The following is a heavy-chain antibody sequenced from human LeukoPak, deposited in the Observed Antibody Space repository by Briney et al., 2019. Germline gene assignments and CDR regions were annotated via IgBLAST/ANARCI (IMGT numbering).Heavy chain of an antibody. CDR1: GGSIGSYY. CDR2: IYYSGST. J-gene: IGHJ4*02. CDR3: ARDRSDGCGYYGYYFDY. Sequence: PSETLSLTCIVSGGSIGSYYWSWIRQPPGKGLEWIGHIYYSGSTDYNPPLRSRVTISVDTSKNQFSLRLSSVTAADTAVYYCARDRSDGCGYYGYYFDYWGQGTLVSVSS. V-gene: IGHV4-59*01. D-gene: IGHD3-22*01.